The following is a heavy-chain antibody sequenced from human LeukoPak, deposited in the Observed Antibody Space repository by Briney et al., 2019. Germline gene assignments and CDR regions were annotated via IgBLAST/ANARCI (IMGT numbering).Heavy chain of an antibody. CDR3: TTDLGGYYTGGSCYTGLYNCFDP. V-gene: IGHV3-15*01. CDR1: GFSFSTAW. Sequence: GGSLRLSCAASGFSFSTAWMSWVRQAPGKGLEWVGRIRSKSYGDTTDYAAPVKGRFTISRDDSENTLYLRMSSLKIEDTAVYYCTTDLGGYYTGGSCYTGLYNCFDPWGQGTLVTVSS. J-gene: IGHJ5*02. CDR2: IRSKSYGDTT. D-gene: IGHD2-15*01.